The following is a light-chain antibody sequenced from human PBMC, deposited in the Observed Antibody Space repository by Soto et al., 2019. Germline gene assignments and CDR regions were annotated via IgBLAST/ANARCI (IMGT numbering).Light chain of an antibody. CDR1: QSLLHSNGYNY. CDR2: LGS. CDR3: MQAPHLWT. J-gene: IGKJ1*01. V-gene: IGKV2-28*01. Sequence: DIVMTQSPLSLPVTPGEPASISCRSSQSLLHSNGYNYLDWYLQKPGQSPQLLIYLGSNRASGVPDRFSGSGSGTDFTLKISRVEAEDVGVYYCMQAPHLWTFGQGTKVEIK.